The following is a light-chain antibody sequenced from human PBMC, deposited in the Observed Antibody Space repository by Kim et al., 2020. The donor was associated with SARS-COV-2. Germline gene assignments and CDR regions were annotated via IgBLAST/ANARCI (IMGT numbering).Light chain of an antibody. Sequence: AAVGDRVTITCRASPSISSDLAWYQQKPGKAPELLIYKASILESGVPSRFSGSGSGTEFTLTISSLQPDDFASFYCQQYKTSPWTFGQGTKVDIK. V-gene: IGKV1-5*03. J-gene: IGKJ1*01. CDR2: KAS. CDR1: PSISSD. CDR3: QQYKTSPWT.